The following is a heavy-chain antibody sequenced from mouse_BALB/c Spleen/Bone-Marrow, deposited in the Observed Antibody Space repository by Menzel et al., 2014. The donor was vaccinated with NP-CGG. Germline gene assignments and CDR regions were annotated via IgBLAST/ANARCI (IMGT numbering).Heavy chain of an antibody. CDR1: GYSITSDYA. Sequence: EVHLVESGPGLVKPSQSLSLTCTVTGYSITSDYACNWIRQFPGNKLEWMGYISYSGSTSYNPSLKSRISITRDTSKNQFFLQLNSVTTEDTATYYCAREGYDYDGNYYAMDYWGQGTSVTVSS. V-gene: IGHV3-2*02. CDR2: ISYSGST. D-gene: IGHD2-4*01. J-gene: IGHJ4*01. CDR3: AREGYDYDGNYYAMDY.